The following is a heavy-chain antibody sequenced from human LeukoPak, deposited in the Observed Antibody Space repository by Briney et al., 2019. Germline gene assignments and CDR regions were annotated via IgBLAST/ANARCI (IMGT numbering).Heavy chain of an antibody. CDR1: GGSISSGDYY. V-gene: IGHV4-30-4*01. CDR3: ARTQLYCSSTSCYVNWFDP. Sequence: SETLSLTCTVSGGSISSGDYYWSWIRQPPGKGLEWIGYIYYSGSTYYNPSLKSRVTISVDTSKNQFSLKLSSATAADTAVYYCARTQLYCSSTSCYVNWFDPWGQGTLVTVSS. D-gene: IGHD2-2*01. J-gene: IGHJ5*02. CDR2: IYYSGST.